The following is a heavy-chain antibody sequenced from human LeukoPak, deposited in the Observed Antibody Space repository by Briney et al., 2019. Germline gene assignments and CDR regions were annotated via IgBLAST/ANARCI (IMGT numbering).Heavy chain of an antibody. D-gene: IGHD4-17*01. Sequence: ASVKVSCKASGYTFTSYDINWVRQATGQGLEWMGWMNPNSGNTGYAQKFQGRVTMTRNTSISTAYMELSSLRSEDTAVYYCARVLRMTTVTTRGGLSYWGQGTLVTVSS. V-gene: IGHV1-8*01. CDR1: GYTFTSYD. J-gene: IGHJ4*02. CDR2: MNPNSGNT. CDR3: ARVLRMTTVTTRGGLSY.